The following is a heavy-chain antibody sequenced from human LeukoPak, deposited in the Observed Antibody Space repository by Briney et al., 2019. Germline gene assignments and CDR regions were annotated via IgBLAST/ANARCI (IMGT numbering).Heavy chain of an antibody. CDR3: ARDGGSAWFLDY. CDR2: ISSSGNTT. D-gene: IGHD6-19*01. J-gene: IGHJ4*02. V-gene: IGHV3-11*04. CDR1: GFTFSDNY. Sequence: PGGSLRLSCAASGFTFSDNYMSWIRQAPGKGLEWVSYISSSGNTTYNADSVKGRFSITRDNAKNSLYLQMNSLRAEDTAVYYCARDGGSAWFLDYWGQGTLVIVSS.